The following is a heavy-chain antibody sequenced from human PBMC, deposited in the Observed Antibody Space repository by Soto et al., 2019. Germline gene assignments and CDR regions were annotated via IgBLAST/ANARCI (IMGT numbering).Heavy chain of an antibody. D-gene: IGHD1-26*01. CDR3: ARHGRGSYGYFDY. CDR2: IYYSGST. V-gene: IGHV4-39*01. J-gene: IGHJ4*02. Sequence: SETLSLTCTVSGGSISSSSYYWGWIRQPPGKGLEWIGSIYYSGSTYYNPSLKSRVTISVDTSKNQFSLKLSSVTAADTAVYYCARHGRGSYGYFDYWGQGTLVTVSS. CDR1: GGSISSSSYY.